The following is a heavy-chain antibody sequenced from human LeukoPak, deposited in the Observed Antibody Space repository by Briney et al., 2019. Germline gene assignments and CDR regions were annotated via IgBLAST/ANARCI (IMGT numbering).Heavy chain of an antibody. Sequence: SETLSLTCTVSGGSISSSSYYRGWIRQPPGKGLEWIGSIYYSGSTYYNPSLKSRVTISVDTSKNQFSLKLSSVTAADTAVYYCARLLFFDWFLNWFDPWGQGTLVTVSS. CDR1: GGSISSSSYY. J-gene: IGHJ5*02. D-gene: IGHD3/OR15-3a*01. CDR2: IYYSGST. CDR3: ARLLFFDWFLNWFDP. V-gene: IGHV4-39*01.